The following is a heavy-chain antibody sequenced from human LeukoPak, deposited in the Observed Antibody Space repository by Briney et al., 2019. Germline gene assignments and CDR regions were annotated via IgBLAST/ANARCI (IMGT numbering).Heavy chain of an antibody. CDR2: IYYSGST. D-gene: IGHD5-24*01. Sequence: SETLSLTCTVSGGSISSHYWSWTRQPPGKGLEWIGYIYYSGSTNYNPSLKSRVTISVDTSKNQFSLKLSSVTAADTAVYYCARDNRDGYTRGLLQHWGQGTLVTVSS. V-gene: IGHV4-59*11. CDR3: ARDNRDGYTRGLLQH. J-gene: IGHJ1*01. CDR1: GGSISSHY.